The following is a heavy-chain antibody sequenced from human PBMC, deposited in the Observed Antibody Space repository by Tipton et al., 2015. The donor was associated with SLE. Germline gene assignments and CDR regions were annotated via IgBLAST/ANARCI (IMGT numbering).Heavy chain of an antibody. CDR2: IYSDGSSA. J-gene: IGHJ5*02. Sequence: SLRLSCEASGFTFSTYWMHWVRQGPGKGLVWVSRIYSDGSSANYADSVKGRFTISRDNSKNTLNLQMNSLRVEDTAVYYCAKDGGVWGRNNWFDPWGQGTLVTVSS. D-gene: IGHD3-16*01. CDR1: GFTFSTYW. CDR3: AKDGGVWGRNNWFDP. V-gene: IGHV3-74*01.